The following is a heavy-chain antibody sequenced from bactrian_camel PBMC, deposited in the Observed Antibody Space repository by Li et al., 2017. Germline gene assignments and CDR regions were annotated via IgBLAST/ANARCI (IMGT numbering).Heavy chain of an antibody. V-gene: IGHV3S6*01. CDR1: GFTFRTYG. CDR2: IYADASNT. D-gene: IGHD4*01. J-gene: IGHJ6*01. Sequence: HVQLVESGGGLVQPGGSLRLSCAASGFTFRTYGMVWVRQSPEKGLEWVSGIYADASNTYYADSVKGRFTISQDNAKNTVYLQMNSLKPEDTADYYCAADIQRYDSDHVYLPQPREYCQTQGADFDYWGQGTQVTVS. CDR3: AADIQRYDSDHVYLPQPREYCQTQGADFDY.